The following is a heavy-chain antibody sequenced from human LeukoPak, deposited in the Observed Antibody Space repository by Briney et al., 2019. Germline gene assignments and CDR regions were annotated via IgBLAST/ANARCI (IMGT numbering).Heavy chain of an antibody. CDR3: ARGVRITMVRGAFSTNWFDP. D-gene: IGHD3-10*01. CDR2: INPSGGST. J-gene: IGHJ5*02. CDR1: GYTFTSYY. V-gene: IGHV1-46*01. Sequence: ASVKVSCKASGYTFTSYYVHWVRQAPGQGLEWMGIINPSGGSTSYAQKFQGRVTMTRDTSTSTVYMELSSLRSEDTAVYYCARGVRITMVRGAFSTNWFDPWGQGTLVTVSS.